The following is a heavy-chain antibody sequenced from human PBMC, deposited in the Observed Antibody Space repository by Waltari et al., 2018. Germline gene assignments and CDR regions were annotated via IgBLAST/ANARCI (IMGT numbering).Heavy chain of an antibody. Sequence: EVQLLESGGGLVLPGGSLRLSCAASGFTFSSSAMSWVRQAPGKGLEWVSGISGSGGSTYYADSVKGRFTISRDNSKNTLYLQMNSLRAEDTAVYYCAYEELSSVWGQGTLVTVSS. V-gene: IGHV3-23*01. CDR1: GFTFSSSA. D-gene: IGHD1-7*01. CDR3: AYEELSSV. J-gene: IGHJ4*02. CDR2: ISGSGGST.